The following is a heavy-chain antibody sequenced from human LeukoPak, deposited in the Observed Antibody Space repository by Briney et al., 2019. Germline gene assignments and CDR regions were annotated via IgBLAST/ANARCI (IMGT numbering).Heavy chain of an antibody. D-gene: IGHD6-13*01. CDR1: GGSISSYY. CDR2: IYTSGST. V-gene: IGHV4-4*07. CDR3: AREGIAAAGVDFDY. Sequence: KASETLSLTCTVSGGSISSYYWSWIRQPAGKGLEWIGRIYTSGSTNYNPSLKSRVTMSVDTSKNQFSLKLSSVTVADTAVYYCAREGIAAAGVDFDYWGQGTLVTVSS. J-gene: IGHJ4*02.